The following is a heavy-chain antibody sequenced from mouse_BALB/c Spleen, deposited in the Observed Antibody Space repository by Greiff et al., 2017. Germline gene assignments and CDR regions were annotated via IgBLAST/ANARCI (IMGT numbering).Heavy chain of an antibody. Sequence: EVKLVESGGGLVKPGGSLKLSCAASGFSFSSYAMSWVRQTPEKRLEWVASISSGGSTYYHDSVKGRYTMSRVNARNILDLQMSSLKSEDTAMYYCACDYYCSRPYFDYWGQGTTLTVSS. CDR3: ACDYYCSRPYFDY. CDR1: GFSFSSYA. CDR2: ISSGGST. J-gene: IGHJ2*01. V-gene: IGHV5-6-5*01. D-gene: IGHD1-1*01.